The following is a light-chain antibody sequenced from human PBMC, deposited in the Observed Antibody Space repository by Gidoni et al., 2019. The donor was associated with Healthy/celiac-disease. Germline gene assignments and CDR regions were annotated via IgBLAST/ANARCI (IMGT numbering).Light chain of an antibody. CDR2: DAS. V-gene: IGKV3-11*01. CDR3: QQRSNCLT. Sequence: EIVLTQSQATLSLSPGERATLSCRASQSVSSYLAWYQPKPGQAPRLLIYDASTSATGIPARFSGSGSGTDFTLTISSLEPEDFAVYYCQQRSNCLTFGGGTKVEIK. J-gene: IGKJ4*01. CDR1: QSVSSY.